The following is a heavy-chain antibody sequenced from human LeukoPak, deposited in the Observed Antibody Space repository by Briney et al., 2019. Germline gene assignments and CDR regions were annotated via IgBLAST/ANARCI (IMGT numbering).Heavy chain of an antibody. V-gene: IGHV3-69-1*01. J-gene: IGHJ3*02. Sequence: KSGGSLRLSCAASGFTFTAFTINWVRQAPGKGLEWVSSISSGSSIHFADSVKGRFTISRDNAKNSVSLQINSLRAEDTALYYCARDRHFVAFDIWGQGTMVTVSS. CDR2: ISSGSSI. CDR1: GFTFTAFT. CDR3: ARDRHFVAFDI.